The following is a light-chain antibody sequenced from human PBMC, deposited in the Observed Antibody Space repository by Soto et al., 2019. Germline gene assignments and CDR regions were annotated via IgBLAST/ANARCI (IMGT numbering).Light chain of an antibody. CDR1: SGDIGGYNY. J-gene: IGLJ2*01. CDR2: DVS. V-gene: IGLV2-14*01. Sequence: QSAVTQPASVSGSPGQSITISCTGTSGDIGGYNYVSWYQQHPGKAPKLMIYDVSDRPSGVSNRFSGSKSGNTASLTISGLRAEDEADYYCSSYTTSNTLLFGGGTKLTVL. CDR3: SSYTTSNTLL.